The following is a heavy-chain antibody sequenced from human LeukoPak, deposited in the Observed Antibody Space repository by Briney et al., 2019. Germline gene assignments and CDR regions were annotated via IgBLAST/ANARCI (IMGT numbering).Heavy chain of an antibody. CDR2: IIPIFGTA. J-gene: IGHJ5*02. CDR3: ARIGYYYGSGIYYSP. D-gene: IGHD3-10*01. V-gene: IGHV1-69*05. Sequence: SVKVSCKASGGTFSSYAISWVRQAPGQGLEWMGRIIPIFGTANYAQKFQGRVTITTDESTSTAYMELSSLRSEDTAVYYCARIGYYYGSGIYYSPWGQGTLVTVSS. CDR1: GGTFSSYA.